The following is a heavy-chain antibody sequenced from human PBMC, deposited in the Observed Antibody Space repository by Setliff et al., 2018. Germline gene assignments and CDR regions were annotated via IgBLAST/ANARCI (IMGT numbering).Heavy chain of an antibody. Sequence: ASVKVSCKPSGYSFDDYWIAWVRQMPGKGLEWMGMTQPRDRDVRYSPPFGGQVTISADRSTGTAYLQWSRLKASDTAIYYCARTGTYRYFDYWGQGALVTVSS. V-gene: IGHV5-51*01. D-gene: IGHD1-1*01. CDR3: ARTGTYRYFDY. CDR2: TQPRDRDV. J-gene: IGHJ4*02. CDR1: GYSFDDYW.